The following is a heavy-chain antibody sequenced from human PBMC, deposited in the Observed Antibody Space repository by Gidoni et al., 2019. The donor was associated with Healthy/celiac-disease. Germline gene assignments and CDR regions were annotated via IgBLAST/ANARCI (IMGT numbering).Heavy chain of an antibody. CDR1: GFTFSSYS. J-gene: IGHJ6*02. CDR2: ISSSSSYI. Sequence: EVQLVESGGGLVKPGGSLRLSCAASGFTFSSYSMNWVRQAPGKGLEWVSSISSSSSYIYYADSVKGRFTISRDNAKNSLYLQMNSLRAEDTAVYYCARALTPLAPTPEYSNGMDVWGQGTTVTVSS. D-gene: IGHD3-3*02. CDR3: ARALTPLAPTPEYSNGMDV. V-gene: IGHV3-21*01.